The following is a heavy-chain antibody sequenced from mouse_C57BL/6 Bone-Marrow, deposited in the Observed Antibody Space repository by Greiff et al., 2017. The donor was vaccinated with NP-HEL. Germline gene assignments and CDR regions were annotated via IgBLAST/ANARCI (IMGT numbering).Heavy chain of an antibody. J-gene: IGHJ1*03. CDR2: INYDGSST. Sequence: EVKVVESEGGLVQPGSSMKLSCTASGFTFSDYYMAWVRQVPEKGLEWVANINYDGSSTYYLDSLKSRFIISRDNAKNILYLQMSSLKSEDTATYYCARYYYGSWYFDVWGTGTTVTVSS. V-gene: IGHV5-16*01. CDR1: GFTFSDYY. D-gene: IGHD1-1*01. CDR3: ARYYYGSWYFDV.